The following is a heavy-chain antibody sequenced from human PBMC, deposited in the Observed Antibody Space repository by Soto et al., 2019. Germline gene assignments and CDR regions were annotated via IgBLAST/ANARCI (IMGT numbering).Heavy chain of an antibody. D-gene: IGHD6-13*01. J-gene: IGHJ4*02. Sequence: EVLLLESGGGLVQPGGSLRLSCAASGFTFSNYDMGWVRQAPGKGLELVSFISGSGSGPYYADSVKCLFTISRDNAENTLYLQMNSPRVEDTAVYYCSKLQSWRALDYWGQGTLVTVSS. V-gene: IGHV3-23*01. CDR3: SKLQSWRALDY. CDR1: GFTFSNYD. CDR2: ISGSGSGP.